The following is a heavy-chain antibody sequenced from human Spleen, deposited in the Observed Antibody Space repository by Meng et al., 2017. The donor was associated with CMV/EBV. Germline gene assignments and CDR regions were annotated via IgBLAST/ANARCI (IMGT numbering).Heavy chain of an antibody. CDR1: GYIFTNYW. CDR3: AKDKGLARDGNYYGMDV. CDR2: ILPGDSDT. V-gene: IGHV5-51*01. Sequence: GGSLRLSCKASGYIFTNYWIGWVRQLPGKGLEWMGVILPGDSDTRYGPSFQGQVTISVDKSISTAYLQWTSLKASDTAIYYCAKDKGLARDGNYYGMDVWGQGTTVTVSS. J-gene: IGHJ6*02. D-gene: IGHD6-13*01.